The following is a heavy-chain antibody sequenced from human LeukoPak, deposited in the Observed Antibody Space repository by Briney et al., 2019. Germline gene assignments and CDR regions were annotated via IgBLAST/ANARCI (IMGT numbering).Heavy chain of an antibody. CDR2: IIPMFGTA. V-gene: IGHV1-69*06. Sequence: ASVKVSCKASGVTFNNDVITWVRQAPGQGLECMGGIIPMFGTANYAQKVQGRVTITADKSTNTAYMELSSLTSEDTAVYYCALGLGIAAAELDYWGQGTLDTVSS. J-gene: IGHJ4*02. D-gene: IGHD6-13*01. CDR1: GVTFNNDV. CDR3: ALGLGIAAAELDY.